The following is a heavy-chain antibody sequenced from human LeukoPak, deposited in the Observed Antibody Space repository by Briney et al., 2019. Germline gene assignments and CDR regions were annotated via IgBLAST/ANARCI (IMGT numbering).Heavy chain of an antibody. CDR3: AKGGTGWHLGFLHS. V-gene: IGHV3-23*01. D-gene: IGHD2-8*02. CDR2: ISGYDGST. CDR1: GVTPNTFA. Sequence: PGGSLRLSCAASGVTPNTFAMTWVRQAPGRGLEWASVISGYDGSTYYADSVKGRFTISRDKSKNTVYLQMNSLRAEDTAVYYCAKGGTGWHLGFLHSWGQGTPVTVSS. J-gene: IGHJ4*02.